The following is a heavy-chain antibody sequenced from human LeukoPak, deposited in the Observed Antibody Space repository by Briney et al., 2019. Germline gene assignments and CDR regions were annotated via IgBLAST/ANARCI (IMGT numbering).Heavy chain of an antibody. CDR3: ARDLSSGWLDY. Sequence: GGSLRLSCAAPGFTFSSYAMHWVRQAPGKGLEWVAVISYDGSNKYYADSVKGRFTISRDNSKNTLYLQMNSLRAEDTAVYYCARDLSSGWLDYWGQGTLVTVSS. J-gene: IGHJ4*02. CDR1: GFTFSSYA. CDR2: ISYDGSNK. V-gene: IGHV3-30*04. D-gene: IGHD6-19*01.